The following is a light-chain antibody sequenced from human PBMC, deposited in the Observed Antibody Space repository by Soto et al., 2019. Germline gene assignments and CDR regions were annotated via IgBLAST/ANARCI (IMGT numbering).Light chain of an antibody. J-gene: IGKJ1*01. Sequence: EIVLAQSPGTLSLSPGERATLSCRASQSVSSSYLAWYQQKPGQAPRLLIYGASNRATAIPDRFSGSGSGTDFTLTISRLEPEDFAVYYCQQSDDSPGTFGQGTKV. CDR2: GAS. CDR3: QQSDDSPGT. CDR1: QSVSSSY. V-gene: IGKV3-20*01.